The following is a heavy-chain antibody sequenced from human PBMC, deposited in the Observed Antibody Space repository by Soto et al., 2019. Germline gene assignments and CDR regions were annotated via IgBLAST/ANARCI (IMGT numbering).Heavy chain of an antibody. Sequence: WETLSLTCAVYGGSFSGYYWSWIRQPPGKGLEWIGEINHSGSTNYNPSLKSRVTISVDTSKNQFSLKLSSVTAADTAVYYCARWGVEGDTAGGGFDYWGQGTLVTVSS. CDR3: ARWGVEGDTAGGGFDY. J-gene: IGHJ4*02. D-gene: IGHD5-18*01. CDR1: GGSFSGYY. CDR2: INHSGST. V-gene: IGHV4-34*01.